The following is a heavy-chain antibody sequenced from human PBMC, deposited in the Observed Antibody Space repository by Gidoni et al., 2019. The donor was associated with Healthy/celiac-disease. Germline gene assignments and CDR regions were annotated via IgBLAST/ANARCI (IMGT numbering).Heavy chain of an antibody. D-gene: IGHD3-3*01. CDR3: ARGAKYYDFWRGYPPRAEYFQH. V-gene: IGHV4-34*01. Sequence: QVQLQQWGAGLLKPSATLSLTCAVYGGSFSGYYWSWIRQPPGKGLEWMGEINHRGRTNYNPFLKCRVTISVDTSKHQFSLKLSSVTAADTAVYYCARGAKYYDFWRGYPPRAEYFQHWGQGTLVTVSS. CDR2: INHRGRT. CDR1: GGSFSGYY. J-gene: IGHJ1*01.